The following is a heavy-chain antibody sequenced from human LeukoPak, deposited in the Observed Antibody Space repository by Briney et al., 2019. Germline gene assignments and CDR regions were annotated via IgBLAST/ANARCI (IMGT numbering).Heavy chain of an antibody. D-gene: IGHD3-10*01. J-gene: IGHJ6*02. V-gene: IGHV1-18*01. Sequence: ASVKVSCKASGYTFTNHGITWVRQAPGQGLEWMGWISAYNGNTNYAQKLQGRVTMTTDTSTSTAYMELRSLRSDDTAVYYCARGSIGPVGLWFGELPYYYYGMDVWGQGTTVTVSS. CDR1: GYTFTNHG. CDR2: ISAYNGNT. CDR3: ARGSIGPVGLWFGELPYYYYGMDV.